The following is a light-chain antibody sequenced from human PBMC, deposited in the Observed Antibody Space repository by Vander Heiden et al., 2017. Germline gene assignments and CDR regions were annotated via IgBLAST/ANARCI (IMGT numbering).Light chain of an antibody. Sequence: IVLTQPPGTLPLSSGERATLSCRPSQSVSSSYLAWYQQKPGQAPRLLIYGASSRATGIPDRFSGSGSGTDFTLTISRLEPEDFAVYYCQQYGSSPRTFGQGTKVEIK. CDR2: GAS. V-gene: IGKV3-20*01. CDR3: QQYGSSPRT. J-gene: IGKJ1*01. CDR1: QSVSSSY.